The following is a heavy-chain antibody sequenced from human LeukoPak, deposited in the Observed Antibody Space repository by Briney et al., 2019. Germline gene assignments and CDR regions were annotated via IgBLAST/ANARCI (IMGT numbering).Heavy chain of an antibody. V-gene: IGHV4-30-4*01. J-gene: IGHJ4*02. D-gene: IGHD6-13*01. CDR2: FYYSGST. CDR1: GGSISSGDYY. Sequence: ASETLSLTCTVSGGSISSGDYYWSWIRQPPGKGLEWIGYFYYSGSTYYNPSLKSRVSISVDTSKNQFSLKLTSVTAADTAVYYCARAAAAAAGTGYYWGQGTLVTVSS. CDR3: ARAAAAAAGTGYY.